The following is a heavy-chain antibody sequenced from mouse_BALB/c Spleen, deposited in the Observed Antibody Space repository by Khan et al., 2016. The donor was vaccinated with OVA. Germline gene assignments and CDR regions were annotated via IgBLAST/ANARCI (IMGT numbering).Heavy chain of an antibody. J-gene: IGHJ2*01. Sequence: IQLVQSGPELVKPGASVKMSCKASGYTFTSYVMHWVRQKPGQGLEWIGYIYPYNDDTKYNEKIKGKATLTSDKSSSTAYMELTSLTSEDSAVYYCARNYGYDVYFDYWGQGTTLTVSS. CDR1: GYTFTSYV. V-gene: IGHV1S136*01. CDR3: ARNYGYDVYFDY. D-gene: IGHD2-14*01. CDR2: IYPYNDDT.